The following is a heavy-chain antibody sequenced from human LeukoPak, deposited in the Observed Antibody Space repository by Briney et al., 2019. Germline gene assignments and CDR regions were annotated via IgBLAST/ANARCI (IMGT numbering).Heavy chain of an antibody. CDR1: GGSINNNNNYY. Sequence: PSETLSLTCTVSGGSINNNNNYYWGWIRQPPGKGLEWIGSIYYSGSTYYNPSLKSRVTISVDTSKRFSLKLTSVTAADTAVYYCARHALRQYYDSTGYYYGNFNYWGQGTLVTVSS. D-gene: IGHD3-22*01. CDR2: IYYSGST. CDR3: ARHALRQYYDSTGYYYGNFNY. V-gene: IGHV4-39*01. J-gene: IGHJ4*02.